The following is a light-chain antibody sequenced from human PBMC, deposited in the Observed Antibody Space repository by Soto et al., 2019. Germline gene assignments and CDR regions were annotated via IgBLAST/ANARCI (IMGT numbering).Light chain of an antibody. CDR2: DVT. Sequence: QSALPQPASVSGSPGQAITISCTGTSSDVGGYNYVSWYQEHAGRDPKLIIYDVTNRPSGVSNRFSASKSGNTASLTISGLQAEDEADYYCTSYAGNAILLFGTGTKLTVL. CDR3: TSYAGNAILL. CDR1: SSDVGGYNY. V-gene: IGLV2-14*01. J-gene: IGLJ1*01.